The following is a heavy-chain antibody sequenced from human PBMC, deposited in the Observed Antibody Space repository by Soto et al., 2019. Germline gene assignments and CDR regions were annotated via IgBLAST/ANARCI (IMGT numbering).Heavy chain of an antibody. Sequence: QVQLVESGGGVVQPGRSLRLSCAASGFTFSSYGMHWVRQAPGKGLEWVAVISYDGSNKYYADSVKGRFTISRDNSKNTLYLQMNSLRAEDTAVYYCAKEWGAAPPYYYYMDVWGKGTTVTASS. CDR2: ISYDGSNK. J-gene: IGHJ6*03. CDR3: AKEWGAAPPYYYYMDV. CDR1: GFTFSSYG. V-gene: IGHV3-30*18. D-gene: IGHD6-6*01.